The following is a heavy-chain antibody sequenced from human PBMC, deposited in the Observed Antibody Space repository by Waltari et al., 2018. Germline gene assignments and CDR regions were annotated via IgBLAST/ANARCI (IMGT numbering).Heavy chain of an antibody. CDR3: AVGYCSGGSCYYDY. J-gene: IGHJ4*02. V-gene: IGHV1-8*01. CDR2: MNPNSGNT. Sequence: QVQLVQSGAEVKKPGASVKVYCKASGYTFTSYDINWVRQATGQGLEWMGWMNPNSGNTGYAQKFQGRVTMTRNTSISTAYMELSSLRSEDTAVYYCAVGYCSGGSCYYDYWGQGTLVTVSS. D-gene: IGHD2-15*01. CDR1: GYTFTSYD.